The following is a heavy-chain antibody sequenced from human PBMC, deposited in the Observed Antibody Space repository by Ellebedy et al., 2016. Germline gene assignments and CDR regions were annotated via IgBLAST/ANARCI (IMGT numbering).Heavy chain of an antibody. CDR1: GFTFSNAW. J-gene: IGHJ3*02. D-gene: IGHD3-22*01. Sequence: GGSLRLSCAASGFTFSNAWMNWVRQAPGKGLEWVGRIKSKTDGETTDYAAPEKGRFTISRDDSKNTLYLQMNSLKTEDTAVYYCTTDGGYYDSSGYFDIWGQGTMVTVSS. CDR2: IKSKTDGETT. CDR3: TTDGGYYDSSGYFDI. V-gene: IGHV3-15*07.